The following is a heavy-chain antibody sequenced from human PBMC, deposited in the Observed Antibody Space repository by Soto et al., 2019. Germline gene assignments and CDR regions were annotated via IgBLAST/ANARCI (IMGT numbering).Heavy chain of an antibody. J-gene: IGHJ4*02. CDR2: ISGSGGST. CDR1: GFTFSSYA. V-gene: IGHV3-23*01. D-gene: IGHD2-15*01. Sequence: EVQLLESGGGLLQPGGSLRLSCAASGFTFSSYAMSWVRQAPGTGLEWVSAISGSGGSTYYADSVKGRFTISRDNCKNTVYLQMNSLRAEDTAVYYCAKEGEDVVVVAEYFDYWSQGTLVAVSS. CDR3: AKEGEDVVVVAEYFDY.